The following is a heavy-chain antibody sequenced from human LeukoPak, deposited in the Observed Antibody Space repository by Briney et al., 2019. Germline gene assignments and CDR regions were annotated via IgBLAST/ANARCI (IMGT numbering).Heavy chain of an antibody. Sequence: ASVKVSCKASGYTFTGYYMHWVRQPPGQGLEWMGWINPNSGGTNYAQKFQGRVTMTRDTSISTAYMELSRLRSDDTAVYYCATTIFGVVTNDYWGQGTLVTVSS. CDR1: GYTFTGYY. CDR3: ATTIFGVVTNDY. V-gene: IGHV1-2*02. D-gene: IGHD3-3*01. CDR2: INPNSGGT. J-gene: IGHJ4*02.